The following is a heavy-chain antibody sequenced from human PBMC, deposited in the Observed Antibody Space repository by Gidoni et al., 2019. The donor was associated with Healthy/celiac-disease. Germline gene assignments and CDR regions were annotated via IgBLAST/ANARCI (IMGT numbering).Heavy chain of an antibody. D-gene: IGHD5-12*01. J-gene: IGHJ3*02. CDR3: AGYDIDAFDI. CDR2: IYYSGST. V-gene: IGHV4-59*08. CDR1: GGSISSYY. Sequence: QVQLQESGPGLVKPPETLSLTCTVSGGSISSYYWSWIRQPPGKGLEWIGYIYYSGSTNYNPSLKSRVTISVDTSKNQFSLKLSSVTAADTAVYYCAGYDIDAFDIWGQGTMVTVSS.